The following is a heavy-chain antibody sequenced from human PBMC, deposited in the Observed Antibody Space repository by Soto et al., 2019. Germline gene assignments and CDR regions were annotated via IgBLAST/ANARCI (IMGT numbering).Heavy chain of an antibody. D-gene: IGHD3-22*01. CDR3: ASDAPNYYDSSGYYDY. J-gene: IGHJ4*02. CDR1: GYTFTSYG. CDR2: ISAYNGNT. Sequence: ASVKVSCKASGYTFTSYGISWVRQAPGQGLEWMGWISAYNGNTNYAQKLQGRVTMTTDTSTSTAYMELRSLRSDDTAVYYCASDAPNYYDSSGYYDYWGQGTLVTVSS. V-gene: IGHV1-18*01.